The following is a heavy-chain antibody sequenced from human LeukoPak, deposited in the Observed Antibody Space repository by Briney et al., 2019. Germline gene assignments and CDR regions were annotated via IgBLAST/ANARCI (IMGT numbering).Heavy chain of an antibody. J-gene: IGHJ5*02. V-gene: IGHV1-2*02. CDR3: ARGATETTRWFDP. CDR2: INPNSGGT. D-gene: IGHD1-7*01. Sequence: GASVKVSCKASGYTFTGYYMHWVRQAPGQGLEWMGWINPNSGGTNYAQKFQGRVTMTRDTSISTAYMDLSRLRSDDTAAYYCARGATETTRWFDPWGQGTLVTVSS. CDR1: GYTFTGYY.